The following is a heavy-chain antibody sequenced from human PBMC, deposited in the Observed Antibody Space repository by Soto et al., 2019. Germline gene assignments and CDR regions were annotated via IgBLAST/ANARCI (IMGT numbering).Heavy chain of an antibody. CDR1: GFTFSDDY. J-gene: IGHJ6*03. D-gene: IGHD4-17*01. CDR3: ARVPDGACYHYYMDV. CDR2: MSSSGNTI. V-gene: IGHV3-11*01. Sequence: QVQLVASGGGLVKPGGSLRLSCAASGFTFSDDYMNWLRQAPGKGLEWVSYMSSSGNTIYYADSVKGRFTISRDNAKSSVYLQMNSLRAEDTAVYYCARVPDGACYHYYMDVWGKGITVTVSS.